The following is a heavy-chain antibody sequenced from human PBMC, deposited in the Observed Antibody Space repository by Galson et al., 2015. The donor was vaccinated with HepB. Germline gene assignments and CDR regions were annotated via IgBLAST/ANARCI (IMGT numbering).Heavy chain of an antibody. CDR1: GFTFSAFA. J-gene: IGHJ4*02. CDR3: ARTFYFDY. V-gene: IGHV3-30*04. Sequence: SLRLSCAASGFTFSAFAMHWVRQTPGKGLEWVALVSSDENNIYYADSVRGRFTISRDNSRDTLYLQMNSLRAEDTAVYYCARTFYFDYWGQGTLVTVPS. CDR2: VSSDENNI.